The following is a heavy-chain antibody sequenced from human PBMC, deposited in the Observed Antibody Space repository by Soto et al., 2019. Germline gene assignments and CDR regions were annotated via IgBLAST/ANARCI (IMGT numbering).Heavy chain of an antibody. D-gene: IGHD4-17*01. Sequence: EVQLVESGGGLVQPGGSLRLSCAASGFTFSSYAMHWVRQAPGKGLEYVSAISSNGGSTYYANSVKGRFTISRDNSKNTRYLQMGSLRAEDMAVYYCASGDYGDYVLDYWGQGTLVTVSS. CDR3: ASGDYGDYVLDY. CDR1: GFTFSSYA. V-gene: IGHV3-64*01. J-gene: IGHJ4*02. CDR2: ISSNGGST.